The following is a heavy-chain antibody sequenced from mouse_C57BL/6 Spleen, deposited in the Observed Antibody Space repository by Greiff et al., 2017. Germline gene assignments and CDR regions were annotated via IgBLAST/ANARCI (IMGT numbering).Heavy chain of an antibody. J-gene: IGHJ4*01. CDR1: GYSITSGYY. Sequence: EVQLQQSGPGLVKPSQSLSLTCSVTGYSITSGYYWNWIRQFPGNKLEWMGYISYDGSNNYNPSLKNRISITRDTSKNQFFLKLNSVTTEDTATYYCASFSTSMDYWGQGTSVTVSS. D-gene: IGHD2-1*01. CDR2: ISYDGSN. CDR3: ASFSTSMDY. V-gene: IGHV3-6*01.